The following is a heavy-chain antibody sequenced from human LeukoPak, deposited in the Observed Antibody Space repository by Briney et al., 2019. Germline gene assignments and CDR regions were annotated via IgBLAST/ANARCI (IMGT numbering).Heavy chain of an antibody. CDR1: GFTFSSYA. J-gene: IGHJ4*02. D-gene: IGHD3-3*01. CDR3: AKFTETYYGYFDY. Sequence: PGGSLRLSRAASGFTFSSYAMSWVRQAPGKGLEWVSAISGRGGSTYYADSVKGRFTISRDNSKNSLYLQMNSLRAEDTAVYYCAKFTETYYGYFDYWGQGTLVTVSS. V-gene: IGHV3-23*01. CDR2: ISGRGGST.